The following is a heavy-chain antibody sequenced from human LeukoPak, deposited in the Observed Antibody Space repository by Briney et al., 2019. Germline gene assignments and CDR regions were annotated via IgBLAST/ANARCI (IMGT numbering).Heavy chain of an antibody. D-gene: IGHD3-16*02. V-gene: IGHV3-9*01. CDR1: GFTFDDYA. CDR3: AKGPSLGELSCFDY. Sequence: PGGSLRLSCAASGFTFDDYAMHWVRQAPGKGLEWVSGISWNSGSIGYADSVKGRFTISRDNAKNSLYLQMNSLRAEDTALYYWAKGPSLGELSCFDYWGQGTLVTVSS. J-gene: IGHJ4*02. CDR2: ISWNSGSI.